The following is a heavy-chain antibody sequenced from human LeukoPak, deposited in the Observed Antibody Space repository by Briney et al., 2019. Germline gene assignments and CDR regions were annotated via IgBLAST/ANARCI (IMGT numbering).Heavy chain of an antibody. V-gene: IGHV1-18*01. CDR2: ISAYNGNT. Sequence: GASVKLSCKASGYSFTGYGISWVRQAPGQGLEWMAWISAYNGNTNYAQKIQGRVTMTTYTSTRTAYMERRSLRSDDTAVYYCARAPRVWLLGQNFDYSGQGTLVTVSS. D-gene: IGHD5-12*01. CDR3: ARAPRVWLLGQNFDY. J-gene: IGHJ4*02. CDR1: GYSFTGYG.